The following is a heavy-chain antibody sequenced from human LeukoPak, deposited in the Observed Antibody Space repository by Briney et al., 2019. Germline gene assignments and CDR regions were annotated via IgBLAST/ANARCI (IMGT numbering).Heavy chain of an antibody. V-gene: IGHV4-30-4*01. CDR1: SDSISSGDYY. D-gene: IGHD4-17*01. Sequence: SETLSLTCTVSSDSISSGDYYWSWIRQPAGKGLEFIGYINKKGGTFYNPPLKCRVSISIDTSKNQFSLKLTSVTAADTAVYFCAREHKSYGDYPYYFDSWGQGTLVTVSS. CDR2: INKKGGT. CDR3: AREHKSYGDYPYYFDS. J-gene: IGHJ4*02.